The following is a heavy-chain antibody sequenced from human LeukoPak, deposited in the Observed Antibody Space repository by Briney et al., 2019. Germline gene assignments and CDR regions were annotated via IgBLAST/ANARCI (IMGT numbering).Heavy chain of an antibody. V-gene: IGHV3-7*01. D-gene: IGHD1-26*01. Sequence: GGSLRLSCEASGFSFSRMSWVRQAPGKGLEWVANIKQDGSEIYYVDSVRGRFTISRDNAKNSLYLQMNSLRAEDTAVYYCARLTEVGATSYWGQGTLVTVSS. CDR3: ARLTEVGATSY. J-gene: IGHJ4*02. CDR2: IKQDGSEI. CDR1: GFSFSR.